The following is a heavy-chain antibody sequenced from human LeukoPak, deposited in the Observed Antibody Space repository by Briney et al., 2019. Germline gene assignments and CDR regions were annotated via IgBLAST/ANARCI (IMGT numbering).Heavy chain of an antibody. CDR1: GFTLSSYS. J-gene: IGHJ4*02. CDR2: ISSSSSTI. Sequence: GGSLRLSCAASGFTLSSYSMNWVRQAPGKGLEWVSYISSSSSTIYYADSVKGRFTISRDNSKNTLYLQMNSLRAEDTAVYYCAKGDDIFYYFDYWGQGTLVTVSS. V-gene: IGHV3-48*01. CDR3: AKGDDIFYYFDY. D-gene: IGHD5-24*01.